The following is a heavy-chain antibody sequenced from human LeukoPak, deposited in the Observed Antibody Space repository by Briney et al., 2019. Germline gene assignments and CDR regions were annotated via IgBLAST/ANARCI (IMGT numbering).Heavy chain of an antibody. Sequence: PGGSLRLSCAASGFTFSNYGMHWVRQAPGKGLEWVAVISYDGSNKYYADSVKGRFTISRDNSKNTLYLQMNSLRAEDTAVYYCAKGDSLLYYYYGMDVWGQGTTVTVSS. D-gene: IGHD2-15*01. V-gene: IGHV3-30*18. J-gene: IGHJ6*02. CDR2: ISYDGSNK. CDR3: AKGDSLLYYYYGMDV. CDR1: GFTFSNYG.